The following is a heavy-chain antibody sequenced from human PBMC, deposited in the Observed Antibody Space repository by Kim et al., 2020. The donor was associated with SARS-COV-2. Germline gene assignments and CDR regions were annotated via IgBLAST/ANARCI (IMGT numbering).Heavy chain of an antibody. Sequence: SVKVSCKASGGTFSSSAISWVRQAPGQGLEWMGRIIPILGIANSAQKFQGRVTITADKSTSTAYMELSSLRSEDTAVYYCARISGSYYYYYGLDVWGQGPTVSVSS. V-gene: IGHV1-69*04. CDR3: ARISGSYYYYYGLDV. CDR2: IIPILGIA. CDR1: GGTFSSSA. D-gene: IGHD3-10*01. J-gene: IGHJ6*02.